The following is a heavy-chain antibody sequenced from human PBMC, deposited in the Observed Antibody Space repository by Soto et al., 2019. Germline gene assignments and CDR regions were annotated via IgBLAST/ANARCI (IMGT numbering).Heavy chain of an antibody. CDR3: ARSGSLERDIVLMVYAVGDFDY. CDR1: GGSISSSSYY. V-gene: IGHV4-39*01. D-gene: IGHD2-8*01. CDR2: IYYSGST. Sequence: SETLSLTCTVSGGSISSSSYYWGWIRQPPGKGLEWIGSIYYSGSTYYNPSLKSRVTISVDTSKNQFSLKLSSVTAADTAVYYCARSGSLERDIVLMVYAVGDFDYWGQGTLVTVSS. J-gene: IGHJ4*02.